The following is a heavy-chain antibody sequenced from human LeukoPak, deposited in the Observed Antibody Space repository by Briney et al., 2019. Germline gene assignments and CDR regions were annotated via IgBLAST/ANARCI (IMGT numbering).Heavy chain of an antibody. V-gene: IGHV1-8*01. CDR3: ASALKRGSAGTLIDH. CDR1: GYSFTSHD. Sequence: GASVKVSCKASGYSFTSHDINWVRQATGQGLKWMGWMNPNSGNTGYAQKFQDRVTMTRNTSISTAYLELSSLGSEDTAMYYCASALKRGSAGTLIDHWGQGTLVTVSS. J-gene: IGHJ4*02. CDR2: MNPNSGNT. D-gene: IGHD6-13*01.